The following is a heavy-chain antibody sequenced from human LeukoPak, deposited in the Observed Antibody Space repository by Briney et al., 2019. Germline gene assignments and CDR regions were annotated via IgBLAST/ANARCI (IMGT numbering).Heavy chain of an antibody. Sequence: SETLSLTCAVYGGSFSGYYWSWIRQPPGKGLEWIGEINHSGSTNYNPSLKSRVTISVDTSKNQFSLKLSSVTAADTAVYYCASSTVVTPIDYWGQGTLVTVSS. V-gene: IGHV4-34*01. CDR3: ASSTVVTPIDY. D-gene: IGHD4-23*01. CDR1: GGSFSGYY. J-gene: IGHJ4*02. CDR2: INHSGST.